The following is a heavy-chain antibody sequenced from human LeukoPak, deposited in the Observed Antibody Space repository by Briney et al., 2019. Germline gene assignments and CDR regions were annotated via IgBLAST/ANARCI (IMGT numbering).Heavy chain of an antibody. Sequence: PGGSLRLSCAASGFTVSSNYMSWVRQAPGKGLEWVSYISRSDSTVDYADSVKGRFTISRDNAKNSLYLQMNSLRAEDTAVYYCVRGHLWLHFWGQGTLVTVSS. D-gene: IGHD2/OR15-2a*01. CDR1: GFTVSSNY. CDR2: ISRSDSTV. J-gene: IGHJ4*02. CDR3: VRGHLWLHF. V-gene: IGHV3-11*01.